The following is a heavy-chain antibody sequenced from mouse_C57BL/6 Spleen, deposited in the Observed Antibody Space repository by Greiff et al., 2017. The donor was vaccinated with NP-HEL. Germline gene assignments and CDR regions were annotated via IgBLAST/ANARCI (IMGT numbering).Heavy chain of an antibody. CDR2: INPNNGGT. V-gene: IGHV1-26*01. J-gene: IGHJ2*01. Sequence: VQLQQSGPELVKPGASVKISCKASGYTFTDYYMNWVKQSHGKSLEWIGDINPNNGGTSYNQKFKGKATLTVDKSSSTAYMELRSLTSEDSAVYYCARDYDYGFDYWGQGTTLTVSS. CDR3: ARDYDYGFDY. D-gene: IGHD2-4*01. CDR1: GYTFTDYY.